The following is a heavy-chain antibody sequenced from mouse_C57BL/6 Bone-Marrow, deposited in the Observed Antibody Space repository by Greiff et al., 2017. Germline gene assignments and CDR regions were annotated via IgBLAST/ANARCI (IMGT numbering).Heavy chain of an antibody. CDR1: GYTFTSYW. D-gene: IGHD1-1*01. V-gene: IGHV1-53*01. J-gene: IGHJ2*01. CDR3: ARSGYYCGSYFDY. Sequence: VQLQQPGTELVKPGASVKLSCKASGYTFTSYWMHWVKQRPGQGLEWIGNINPSNGGTNYNEKFKSKATLTVNKSSSTAYMQLSSLTSEDSAVYYCARSGYYCGSYFDYWGQGTTLTVSS. CDR2: INPSNGGT.